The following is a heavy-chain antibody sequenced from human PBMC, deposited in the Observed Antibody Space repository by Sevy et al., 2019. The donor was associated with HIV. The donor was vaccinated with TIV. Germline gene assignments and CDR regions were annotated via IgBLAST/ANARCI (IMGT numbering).Heavy chain of an antibody. D-gene: IGHD2-15*01. J-gene: IGHJ4*02. Sequence: GESLKISCRGSGNSFTNNWIGWVRQMPGKALDWMGVIFPGNSDTRYSPSLQSQVTISADKSITTAYLHWNSLRASDTAIYYCVRVVAGEGHLGYWGQGTLVTVSS. CDR2: IFPGNSDT. CDR3: VRVVAGEGHLGY. CDR1: GNSFTNNW. V-gene: IGHV5-51*01.